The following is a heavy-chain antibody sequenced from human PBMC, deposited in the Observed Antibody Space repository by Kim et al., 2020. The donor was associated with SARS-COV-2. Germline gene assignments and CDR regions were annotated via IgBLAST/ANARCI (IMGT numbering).Heavy chain of an antibody. J-gene: IGHJ4*01. Sequence: GGSLRLSCAASGFTFSSYAMHWVRQAPGKGLEWVAVISYDGSNKYYADSVKGRFTISRDTSKNTLYLQMNSLRTEDTAVYYCARDGGRFGLRSFGGHFD. CDR3: ARDGGRFGLRSFGGHFD. V-gene: IGHV3-30-3*01. CDR1: GFTFSSYA. D-gene: IGHD3-16*01. CDR2: ISYDGSNK.